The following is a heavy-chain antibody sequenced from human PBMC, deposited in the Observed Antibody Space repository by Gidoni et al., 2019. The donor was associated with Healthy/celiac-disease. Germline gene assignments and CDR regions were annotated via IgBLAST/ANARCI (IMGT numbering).Heavy chain of an antibody. CDR1: GGSISSSSYY. CDR3: AREVYSSSGLDY. Sequence: QLQLQESGPGLVKPSETLSLTCTVSGGSISSSSYYWGWIRQPPGKGLEWIGSIYYSGSTYYNPSLKSRVTISVDTSKNQFSLKLSSVTAADTAVYYCAREVYSSSGLDYWGQGTLVTVSS. J-gene: IGHJ4*02. CDR2: IYYSGST. D-gene: IGHD6-6*01. V-gene: IGHV4-39*02.